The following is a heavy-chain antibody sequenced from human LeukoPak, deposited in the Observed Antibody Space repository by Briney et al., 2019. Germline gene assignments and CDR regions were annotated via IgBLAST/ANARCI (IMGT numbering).Heavy chain of an antibody. CDR1: GFTVSNAW. D-gene: IGHD3-10*01. CDR2: IKIKTDGRTT. J-gene: IGHJ5*02. CDR3: TPNVYGFGELEYNWFDP. Sequence: PGGSLRLSCAASGFTVSNAWVSWGRQAPGKGLELVGRIKIKTDGRTTDYAAPVKGRLTISRDDSNNTLYLQMNSLKTADTAVYYCTPNVYGFGELEYNWFDPWGQGTLVTVSS. V-gene: IGHV3-15*01.